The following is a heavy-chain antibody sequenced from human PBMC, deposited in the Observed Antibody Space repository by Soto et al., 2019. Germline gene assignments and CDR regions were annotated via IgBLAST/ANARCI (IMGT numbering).Heavy chain of an antibody. CDR3: ARGRDIVVVPAAIPWFVS. J-gene: IGHJ5*01. CDR2: INPNSGGT. D-gene: IGHD2-2*01. V-gene: IGHV1-2*04. CDR1: GDTFTGYY. Sequence: ASVKVSCKASGDTFTGYYMHWVRQAPGQGLEWMGWINPNSGGTNYAQKFQGWVTMTRDASISTAYMELSRLRSDDTAVYYCARGRDIVVVPAAIPWFVSWGQGTLVTVSS.